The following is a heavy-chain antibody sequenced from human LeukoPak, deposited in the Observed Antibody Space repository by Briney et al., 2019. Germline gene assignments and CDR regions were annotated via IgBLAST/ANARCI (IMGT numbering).Heavy chain of an antibody. D-gene: IGHD6-13*01. CDR3: AKDRPARQQLVFLYFDY. J-gene: IGHJ4*02. V-gene: IGHV3-30*18. CDR1: GFTFSSYG. CDR2: ISYDGSNK. Sequence: GGSLRLSCAASGFTFSSYGMHWVRQAPGKGLEWVAVISYDGSNKYYADSVKGRFTISRDNSKNTLYLQMNSLRAEDTAVYYCAKDRPARQQLVFLYFDYWGQGTLVTVSS.